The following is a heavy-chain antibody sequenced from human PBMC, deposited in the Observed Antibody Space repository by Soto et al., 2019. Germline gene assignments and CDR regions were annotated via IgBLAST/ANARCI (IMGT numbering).Heavy chain of an antibody. Sequence: GASVKVSCKASGYTFTGYYMHWLRQAPGQGLEWMGWINPNSGGTNYAQKFQGWVTMTRDTSISTAYMELSRLRSDDTAVYYCARYSSGWYRARDAFDIWGQGTMVTVSS. CDR1: GYTFTGYY. J-gene: IGHJ3*02. D-gene: IGHD6-19*01. CDR3: ARYSSGWYRARDAFDI. V-gene: IGHV1-2*04. CDR2: INPNSGGT.